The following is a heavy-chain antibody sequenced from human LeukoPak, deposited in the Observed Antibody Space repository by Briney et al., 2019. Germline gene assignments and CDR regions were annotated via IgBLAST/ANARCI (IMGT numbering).Heavy chain of an antibody. V-gene: IGHV4-30-2*01. CDR3: ARARRDDYGDPGWFDP. Sequence: SETLSLTCAVSGGSISSGGYSWSWIRQPPGKGLEWIGYIYHSGSTYYNPSLKSRVTISVDRSKNQFSLKLSSVTAADTAVYYCARARRDDYGDPGWFDPWGQGTLVTVSS. CDR1: GGSISSGGYS. D-gene: IGHD4-17*01. CDR2: IYHSGST. J-gene: IGHJ5*02.